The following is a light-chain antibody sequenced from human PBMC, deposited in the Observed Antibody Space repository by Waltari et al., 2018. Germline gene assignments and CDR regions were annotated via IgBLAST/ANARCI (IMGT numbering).Light chain of an antibody. CDR1: QSITNW. CDR3: QQYDNYWT. J-gene: IGKJ1*01. V-gene: IGKV1-5*03. CDR2: KAS. Sequence: DIQMTQSPSTLSASVGDRVTITCRASQSITNWLVWYQQKPGKAPKLLIYKASNLESGVPSRFSGSGSGTEFTLTISSLQPDDFATYYCQQYDNYWTFGQGTKVEIK.